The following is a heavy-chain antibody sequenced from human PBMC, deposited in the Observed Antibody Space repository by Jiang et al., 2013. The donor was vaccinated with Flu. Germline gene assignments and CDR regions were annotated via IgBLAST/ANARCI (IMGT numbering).Heavy chain of an antibody. Sequence: GAEVKKPGASVTVSCEASGYNFNNYDISWVRQAPGQGLEWMGWISVYNGNRNYAQDFQGRVTMTTDTSTTTAYMELRSLSSDDTAVYYCATVRLRGVVGGRNPAEYFHHWGQGTLVTVSS. V-gene: IGHV1-18*01. CDR3: ATVRLRGVVGGRNPAEYFHH. D-gene: IGHD3-10*01. CDR1: GYNFNNYD. J-gene: IGHJ1*01. CDR2: ISVYNGNR.